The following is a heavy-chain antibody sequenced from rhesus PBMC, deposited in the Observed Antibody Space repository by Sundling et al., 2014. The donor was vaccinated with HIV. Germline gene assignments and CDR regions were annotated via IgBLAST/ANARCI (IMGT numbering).Heavy chain of an antibody. CDR2: VNTAGHST. V-gene: IGHV3S42*01. D-gene: IGHD3-22*01. J-gene: IGHJ5-1*01. Sequence: EVQLVESGGGLAKPGGSLRLSCAASGFTFTKYYMYWVRQAPGKGLEWVSSVNTAGHSTYYADSVKGRFTISRDNSKNTLSLQMTSLRTEDTAVYFCAKLQIWHDYSSYFDVWGPGVLVTVSS. CDR1: GFTFTKYY. CDR3: AKLQIWHDYSSYFDV.